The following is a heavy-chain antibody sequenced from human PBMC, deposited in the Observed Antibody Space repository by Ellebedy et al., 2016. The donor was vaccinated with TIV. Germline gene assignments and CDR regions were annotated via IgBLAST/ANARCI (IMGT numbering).Heavy chain of an antibody. Sequence: SVKVSCXASGFTFTNSAVQWVRQARGQRLEWIGWIVVGSGNTNYAQKFQERVTITRDMSTSTAYMELSSLRSEDTAVYYCAAKSYGDYVGYFDYWGQGTLVTVSS. CDR3: AAKSYGDYVGYFDY. D-gene: IGHD4-17*01. V-gene: IGHV1-58*01. J-gene: IGHJ4*02. CDR1: GFTFTNSA. CDR2: IVVGSGNT.